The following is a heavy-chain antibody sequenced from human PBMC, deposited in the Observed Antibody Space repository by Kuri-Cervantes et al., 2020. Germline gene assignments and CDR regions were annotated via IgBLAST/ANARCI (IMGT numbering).Heavy chain of an antibody. CDR3: ARGLVGSSWCDYFDY. CDR2: IWYDGSNK. CDR1: GFTFSSYA. D-gene: IGHD6-13*01. Sequence: GGSLRLSCAASGFTFSSYAMHWVRQAPGKGLEWVAVIWYDGSNKYYADSVKGRFTISRDNSKNTLYLQMNSLRAEDTAVYYCARGLVGSSWCDYFDYWGQGTLVTVSS. V-gene: IGHV3-33*08. J-gene: IGHJ4*02.